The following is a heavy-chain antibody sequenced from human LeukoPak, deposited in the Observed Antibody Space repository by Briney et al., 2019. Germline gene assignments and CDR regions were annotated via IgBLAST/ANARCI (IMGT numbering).Heavy chain of an antibody. CDR1: GFTLGGHD. CDR3: VREARGYHYTYFDY. J-gene: IGHJ4*02. V-gene: IGHV3-13*01. Sequence: PGGSLRLSCTASGFTLGGHDMHWVRQTTGDGLEWVAAVSAGHHAFYAGSVKGRFTVSREDAKNSLYLQRNSLRAGDTAVYYCVREARGYHYTYFDYWGQGSLVTVSS. D-gene: IGHD5-18*01. CDR2: VSAGHHA.